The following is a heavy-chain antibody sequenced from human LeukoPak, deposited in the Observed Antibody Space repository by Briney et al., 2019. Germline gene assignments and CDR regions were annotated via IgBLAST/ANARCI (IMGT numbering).Heavy chain of an antibody. CDR2: IHYSGTT. Sequence: PSETLSLTCTVSGGSISSSSDYCGWIRQPPGKGLEWIGNIHYSGTTYYNPSLKSRVTISVDTSKNPFSLKLTSVTAADTAVYYCARPYGGNPGYFDYWGQGTLVTVSS. J-gene: IGHJ4*02. CDR3: ARPYGGNPGYFDY. D-gene: IGHD4-23*01. V-gene: IGHV4-39*01. CDR1: GGSISSSSDY.